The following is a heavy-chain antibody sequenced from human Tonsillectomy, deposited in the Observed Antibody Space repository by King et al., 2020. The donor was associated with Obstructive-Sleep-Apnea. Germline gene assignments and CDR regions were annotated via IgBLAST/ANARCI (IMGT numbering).Heavy chain of an antibody. J-gene: IGHJ6*02. CDR2: ISSSGVMT. CDR1: GFTFSNYA. V-gene: IGHV3-23*04. D-gene: IGHD3-9*01. Sequence: VQLVESGGGLVQPGGSLRLSCAASGFTFSNYAVNWVRQAPGKGLEWVSTISSSGVMTYYADSVKGRFTISRANSKSTLYLQLNSLRAEDTAVYYCAKEGRYYDILTGYYRDAMDVWGQGTTVTVS. CDR3: AKEGRYYDILTGYYRDAMDV.